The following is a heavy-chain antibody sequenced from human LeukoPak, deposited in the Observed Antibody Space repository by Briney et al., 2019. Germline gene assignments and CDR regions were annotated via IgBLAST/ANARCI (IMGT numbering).Heavy chain of an antibody. CDR3: ARAEIFQVAGPDALDI. Sequence: ASVKVSCKASGYTFTGYYMHWVRHAPGQGLEWMGWINPNSGGTNYAQKFQGRVTMTRDTSISTAYMELSRLRSDDTAVYYCARAEIFQVAGPDALDIWGQGTMVTVSS. D-gene: IGHD6-19*01. V-gene: IGHV1-2*02. J-gene: IGHJ3*02. CDR2: INPNSGGT. CDR1: GYTFTGYY.